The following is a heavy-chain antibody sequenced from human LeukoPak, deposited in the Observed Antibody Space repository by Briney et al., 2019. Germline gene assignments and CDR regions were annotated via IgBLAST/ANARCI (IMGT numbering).Heavy chain of an antibody. CDR2: IYNGVNT. CDR3: ARSRAFNSGAFDP. D-gene: IGHD1-26*01. Sequence: SETLSLNCTVSGASVSSASYWTWIRQPPGKGVEWIAHIYNGVNTNYNPSLKSRVTISVDTSKNQFSLRLNSVTAADTAVYYCARSRAFNSGAFDPWGQGSLVTVSS. CDR1: GASVSSASY. V-gene: IGHV4-61*01. J-gene: IGHJ5*02.